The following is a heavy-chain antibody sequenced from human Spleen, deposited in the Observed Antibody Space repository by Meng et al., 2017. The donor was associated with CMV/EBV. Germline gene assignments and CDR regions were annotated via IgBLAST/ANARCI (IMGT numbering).Heavy chain of an antibody. CDR2: ISGSGGST. J-gene: IGHJ6*02. Sequence: GGSLRLSCAASGFTFSSYAMSWVRQAPGKGLEWVSGISGSGGSTYYADSVKGRVTIHRDNSKNTLYLQMNSLRAEDTAVYYCARDRGSSTSVNKYYYYYGMDVWGQGTTVTVSS. CDR1: GFTFSSYA. V-gene: IGHV3-23*01. D-gene: IGHD2-2*01. CDR3: ARDRGSSTSVNKYYYYYGMDV.